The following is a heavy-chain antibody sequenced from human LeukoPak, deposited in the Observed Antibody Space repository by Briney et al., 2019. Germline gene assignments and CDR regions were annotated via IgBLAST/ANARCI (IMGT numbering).Heavy chain of an antibody. D-gene: IGHD2-15*01. CDR3: ATLYGGQRADGY. CDR1: GFIVTNNY. Sequence: GGSLRLSCAASGFIVTNNYMSWVRQAPGKGLEWVSSIYGGETTEYAGSVKGRFAISRDTSKNTLYLQMNSLRTEDTAVYYCATLYGGQRADGYWGQGTLVTVSS. CDR2: IYGGETT. J-gene: IGHJ4*02. V-gene: IGHV3-53*01.